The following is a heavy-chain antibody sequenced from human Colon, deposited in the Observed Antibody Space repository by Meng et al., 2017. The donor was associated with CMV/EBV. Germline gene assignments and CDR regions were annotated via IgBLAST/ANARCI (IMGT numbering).Heavy chain of an antibody. D-gene: IGHD2-2*02. CDR2: VFHSGTT. J-gene: IGHJ3*01. CDR3: ARELCSRTSCYTQAFDV. CDR1: GYSISSNYY. Sequence: GSLRLSCTVSGYSISSNYYWCWVRQPPGKGLEWIGSVFHSGTTFYNPSLKSRVSISVDTSKNQFSLNLSSVTAADTAVYYCARELCSRTSCYTQAFDVWGQGTMVTVSS. V-gene: IGHV4-38-2*02.